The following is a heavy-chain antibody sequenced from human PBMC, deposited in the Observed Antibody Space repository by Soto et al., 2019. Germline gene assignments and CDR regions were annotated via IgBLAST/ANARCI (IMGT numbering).Heavy chain of an antibody. Sequence: EVQLLESGGGLVQPGGSLKLSCAASGFTFNNHAMTWVRQAPGKGLEWVSAMSGGVSTYYADSVKGRFTISRDNSKNALYLQMNNVRLGNTAVYYCARDYNGSRNFDYSGQGPLVTVSS. CDR1: GFTFNNHA. CDR2: MSGGVST. J-gene: IGHJ4*02. V-gene: IGHV3-23*01. D-gene: IGHD3-10*01. CDR3: ARDYNGSRNFDY.